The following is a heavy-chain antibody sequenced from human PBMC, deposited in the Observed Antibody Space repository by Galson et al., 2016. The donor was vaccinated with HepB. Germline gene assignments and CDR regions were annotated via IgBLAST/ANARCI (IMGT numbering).Heavy chain of an antibody. CDR3: ACYGSGRRMDV. D-gene: IGHD3-10*01. V-gene: IGHV4-39*01. J-gene: IGHJ6*02. CDR2: IHDSGST. Sequence: SETLSLTCTVSGGSISRSGYYWVWIRQSPGKGLEWIGSIHDSGSTYYNPSLKSRVIISVDTSKNQFALNLISVTGADTALYYCACYGSGRRMDVWGQGTSGTVS. CDR1: GGSISRSGYY.